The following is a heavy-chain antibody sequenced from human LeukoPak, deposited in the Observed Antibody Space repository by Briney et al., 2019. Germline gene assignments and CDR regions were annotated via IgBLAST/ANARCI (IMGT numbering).Heavy chain of an antibody. CDR1: GFTFSSYG. J-gene: IGHJ4*02. CDR2: IGVGGTT. CDR3: AKTQGYYDC. D-gene: IGHD3-22*01. Sequence: GGSLRLSCAASGFTFSSYGMNWVRQAPGKGLEWVSGIGVGGTTYYADSVKGRFTISRDTSKNTLYLQMNSLRVEDTAVYYCAKTQGYYDCWGQGALVTVSS. V-gene: IGHV3-23*01.